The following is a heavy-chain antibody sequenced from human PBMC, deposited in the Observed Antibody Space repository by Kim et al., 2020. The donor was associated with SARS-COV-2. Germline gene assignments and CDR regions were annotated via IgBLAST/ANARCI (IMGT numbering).Heavy chain of an antibody. CDR3: ARGGSGNYFDY. J-gene: IGHJ4*02. CDR2: ISSSGSST. Sequence: GGSLRLSCAASGFTFSSYCMNWVRQAPGKGLVWVSPISSSGSSTYYADSVKGRFTISRDNAKNTLYLQMNSLRAEDTAVYYCARGGSGNYFDYWFQGT. CDR1: GFTFSSYC. D-gene: IGHD3-10*01. V-gene: IGHV3-21*01.